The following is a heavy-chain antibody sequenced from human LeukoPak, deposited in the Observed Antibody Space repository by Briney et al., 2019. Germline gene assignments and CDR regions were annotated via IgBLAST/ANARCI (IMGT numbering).Heavy chain of an antibody. V-gene: IGHV1-8*03. CDR2: MNPNSGNT. J-gene: IGHJ4*02. CDR3: AAISSYFD. CDR1: GGTFTSYD. D-gene: IGHD2-15*01. Sequence: GASVTVSCKASGGTFTSYDINWVRQATGQGLEWMGWMNPNSGNTGYAQKFQGRVTITRNTSIGTAFMELSSLRSEDTAVYYCAAISSYFDWGQGTLVTVSS.